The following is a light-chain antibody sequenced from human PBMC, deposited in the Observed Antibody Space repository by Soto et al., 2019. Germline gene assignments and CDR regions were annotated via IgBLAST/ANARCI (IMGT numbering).Light chain of an antibody. CDR2: DAS. CDR1: QSFRYW. Sequence: DIPMTQSPSTLSASVGDRVTITCRASQSFRYWLAWYQQKPGKAPKLLIYDASNLESGVPSRFSGSGSGTEFSLTISSLQPDDFATYYCQQYDTYPFTFGPGTKVNLK. V-gene: IGKV1-5*01. CDR3: QQYDTYPFT. J-gene: IGKJ3*01.